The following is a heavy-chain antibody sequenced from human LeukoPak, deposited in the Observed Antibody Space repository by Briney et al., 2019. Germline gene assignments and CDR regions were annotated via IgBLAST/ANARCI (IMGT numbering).Heavy chain of an antibody. CDR1: GFTFSSYS. CDR3: ALLWFGELSPADFDY. Sequence: SGGSLRLPCAASGFTFSSYSMNWVRQAPGKGLEWVSSISSSSSYIYYADSVKGRFTISRDNAKNSLYLQMNSLRAEDTAVYYCALLWFGELSPADFDYWGQGTLVTVSS. CDR2: ISSSSSYI. V-gene: IGHV3-21*01. J-gene: IGHJ4*02. D-gene: IGHD3-10*01.